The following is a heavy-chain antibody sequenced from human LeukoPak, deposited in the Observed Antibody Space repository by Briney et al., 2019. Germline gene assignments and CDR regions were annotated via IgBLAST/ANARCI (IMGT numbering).Heavy chain of an antibody. Sequence: GGSLRLSCAASGFTFSSYSMNWVRLAPGKGLEWVSSISSSSSYIYYADSVKGRFTISRDNAKNSLYLQMNSLRAEDTAVYYCARHNYGSGSYYYYYMDVWGKGTTATVSS. D-gene: IGHD3-10*01. CDR2: ISSSSSYI. J-gene: IGHJ6*03. CDR3: ARHNYGSGSYYYYYMDV. V-gene: IGHV3-21*01. CDR1: GFTFSSYS.